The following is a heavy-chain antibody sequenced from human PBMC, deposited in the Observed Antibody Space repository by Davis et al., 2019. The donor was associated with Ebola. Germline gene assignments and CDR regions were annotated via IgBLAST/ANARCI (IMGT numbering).Heavy chain of an antibody. CDR2: IKEDGSVK. CDR3: VRDGWGSLFDY. CDR1: GFNFDNSW. Sequence: GESLKISCVVSGFNFDNSWMTWGRQAPGKGLEWVAHIKEDGSVKDYVDSVKGRFTISRDNAKNSVYLQMNSLGVEDTAVYYCVRDGWGSLFDYWGQGTLVTASS. J-gene: IGHJ4*02. V-gene: IGHV3-7*03. D-gene: IGHD7-27*01.